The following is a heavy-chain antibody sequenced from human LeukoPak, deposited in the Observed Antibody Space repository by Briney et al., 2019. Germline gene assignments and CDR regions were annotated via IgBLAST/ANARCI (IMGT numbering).Heavy chain of an antibody. D-gene: IGHD2-8*02. CDR1: GGSISSYY. V-gene: IGHV4-59*08. CDR3: AGHHPRNTVDF. CDR2: ISYSGST. J-gene: IGHJ4*02. Sequence: SETLSLTCTVSGGSISSYYWSWIRQPPGKGLEWIGYISYSGSTNYNPSLKSRVTISLDTSKNQFSLKLSSVTAADTAVYYCAGHHPRNTVDFWGQGTLVTVSS.